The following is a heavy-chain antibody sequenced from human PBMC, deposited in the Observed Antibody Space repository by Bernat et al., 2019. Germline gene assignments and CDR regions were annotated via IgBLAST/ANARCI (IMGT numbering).Heavy chain of an antibody. CDR2: TSDDGSTK. CDR1: GFTFSSYG. J-gene: IGHJ4*02. CDR3: ARDFEDSSTT. Sequence: QVQLVESGGGVVQPGRSLRLSCAASGFTFSSYGMQWVRQAPGKGLEWVAVTSDDGSTKHYADSVNGRFTVSRDNSKNTLYLKMNSLRAEDTAVYYCARDFEDSSTTWGQGTLVTVSS. D-gene: IGHD3-22*01. V-gene: IGHV3-30*03.